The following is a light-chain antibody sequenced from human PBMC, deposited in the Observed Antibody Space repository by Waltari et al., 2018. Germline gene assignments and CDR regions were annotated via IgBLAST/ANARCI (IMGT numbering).Light chain of an antibody. CDR2: DTS. CDR3: QQRRNWPLT. Sequence: EIVLTQSPATLSLSPGERATLSCRASQSVSSFLAWYQQKPGQAPRLLIYDTSNRATGIPARFSGSVSGTDFTLTISSLEPEDFAVYYCQQRRNWPLTFGQGTKVEIK. V-gene: IGKV3-11*01. J-gene: IGKJ1*01. CDR1: QSVSSF.